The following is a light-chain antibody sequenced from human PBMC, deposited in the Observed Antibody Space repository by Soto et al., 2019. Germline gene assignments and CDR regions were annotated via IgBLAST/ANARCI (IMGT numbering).Light chain of an antibody. CDR1: QYINTR. Sequence: EIVLTQSPGTLSLSPGERATLSCRASQYINTRLAWYQHRPGQAPRLLIYQTSLRAAGIPARFSGSGSGTEFTLTISSLQSEDFAVYYCQHYNNWPPWTFGQGTKVDIK. CDR3: QHYNNWPPWT. J-gene: IGKJ1*01. CDR2: QTS. V-gene: IGKV3D-15*01.